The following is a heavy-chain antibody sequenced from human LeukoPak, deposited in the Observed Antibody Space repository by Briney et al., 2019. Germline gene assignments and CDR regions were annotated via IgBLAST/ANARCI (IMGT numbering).Heavy chain of an antibody. V-gene: IGHV1-2*06. CDR2: INPNSGGT. D-gene: IGHD3-22*01. Sequence: ASVKVSCKASGYTFTGYYMHWVRQAPGQGLEWMGRINPNSGGTNYAQKFQGRVTMTRDTPISTAYMELSRLRSDDTAVYYCARDHEYYDSSGYYFGYWGQGTLVTVSS. J-gene: IGHJ4*02. CDR1: GYTFTGYY. CDR3: ARDHEYYDSSGYYFGY.